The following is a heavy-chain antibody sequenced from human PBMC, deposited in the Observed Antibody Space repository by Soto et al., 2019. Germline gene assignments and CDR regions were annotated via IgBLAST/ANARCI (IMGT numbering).Heavy chain of an antibody. V-gene: IGHV4-59*01. CDR3: ARGQPYCSGGSCYPYFDY. CDR1: GGSISSYY. CDR2: IYYSGST. D-gene: IGHD2-15*01. J-gene: IGHJ4*02. Sequence: SETLSLTCTVSGGSISSYYWSWIRQPPGKGLEWIGYIYYSGSTNYNPSLKSRVTISVDTSKNQFSLKLSPVTAADTAVYYCARGQPYCSGGSCYPYFDYWGQGALVTVSS.